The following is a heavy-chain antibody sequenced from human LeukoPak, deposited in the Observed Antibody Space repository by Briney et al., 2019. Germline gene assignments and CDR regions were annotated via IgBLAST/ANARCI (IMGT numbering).Heavy chain of an antibody. Sequence: PSETLSLTCTVSGGSISSSSYYWGWIRQPPGKGLEWIGSIYYSGSTYYNPSLRSRVTVSVDTSKNQFSLKLSSVTAADTAVYYCARLYSGSYSGLDYWGQGTLVTVSS. J-gene: IGHJ4*02. CDR2: IYYSGST. CDR1: GGSISSSSYY. V-gene: IGHV4-39*01. D-gene: IGHD1-26*01. CDR3: ARLYSGSYSGLDY.